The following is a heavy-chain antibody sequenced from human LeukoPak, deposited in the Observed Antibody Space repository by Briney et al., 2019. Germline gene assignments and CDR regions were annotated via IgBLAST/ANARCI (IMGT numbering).Heavy chain of an antibody. CDR3: ARRGLDYYYMDV. V-gene: IGHV3-53*01. Sequence: GGSLRLSCVASGFSFGNYAMSWVRQAPGKGLEWVSVIYSGGSTYYADSVKGRFTISRDNSKNTLYLQMNSLRAEDTAVYYCARRGLDYYYMDVWGKGTTVTVSS. CDR2: IYSGGST. CDR1: GFSFGNYA. J-gene: IGHJ6*03.